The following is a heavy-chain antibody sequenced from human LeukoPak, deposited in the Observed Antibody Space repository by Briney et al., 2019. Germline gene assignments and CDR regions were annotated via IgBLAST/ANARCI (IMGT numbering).Heavy chain of an antibody. CDR2: IKSKADGGTT. Sequence: GGSLRFSCAASGFTFTNAWMSWVRQAPGKGLEWVGRIKSKADGGTTDYAAPVKGRFTISRDDSKDTLYLQLDSLKTEDIAVYYCATEYYGAYNYWGQGALVTVSS. J-gene: IGHJ4*02. V-gene: IGHV3-15*01. D-gene: IGHD4-17*01. CDR1: GFTFTNAW. CDR3: ATEYYGAYNY.